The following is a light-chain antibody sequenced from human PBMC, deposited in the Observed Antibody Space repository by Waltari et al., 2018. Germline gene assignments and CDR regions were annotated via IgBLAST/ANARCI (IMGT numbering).Light chain of an antibody. CDR3: QQSHSVPYT. CDR1: QGINRN. J-gene: IGKJ2*01. Sequence: DIQLTQSPSFMSASVGDRVTITCRASQGINRNLNWYQKQVGKAPKLLIYGASNLQSGVPSRFSGSGSETDYTLIISSLQPEDSASYFCQQSHSVPYTFGQETKLVIK. V-gene: IGKV1-39*01. CDR2: GAS.